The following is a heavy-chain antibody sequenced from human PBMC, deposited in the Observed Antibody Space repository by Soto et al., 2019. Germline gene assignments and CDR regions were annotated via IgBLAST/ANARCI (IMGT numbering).Heavy chain of an antibody. Sequence: ASVKVSCKASGYTFTSYDINWVRQATGQGLEWMGWMNPNSGNTGYAQKFQGRVTMTRNTSISTAYMELSSLRSEDTAVYYCAREACSGGSCYSVFDYWGQGTLVTVSS. D-gene: IGHD2-15*01. J-gene: IGHJ4*02. CDR2: MNPNSGNT. CDR3: AREACSGGSCYSVFDY. V-gene: IGHV1-8*01. CDR1: GYTFTSYD.